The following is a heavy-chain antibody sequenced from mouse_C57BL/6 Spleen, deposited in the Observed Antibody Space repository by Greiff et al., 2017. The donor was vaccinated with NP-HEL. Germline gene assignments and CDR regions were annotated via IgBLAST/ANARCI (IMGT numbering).Heavy chain of an antibody. D-gene: IGHD4-1*01. V-gene: IGHV5-4*01. CDR1: GFTFSSYA. J-gene: IGHJ2*01. CDR2: ISDGGSYT. Sequence: EVQRVESGGGLVKPGGSLKLSCAASGFTFSSYAMSWVRQTPEKRLEWVATISDGGSYTYYPDNVKGRFTISRDNAKNNLYLQMSHLKSEDTAMYYCARGGQANWDYFDYWGQGTTLTVSS. CDR3: ARGGQANWDYFDY.